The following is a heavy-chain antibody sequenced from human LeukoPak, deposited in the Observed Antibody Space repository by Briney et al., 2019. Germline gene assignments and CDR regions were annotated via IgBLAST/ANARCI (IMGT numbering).Heavy chain of an antibody. Sequence: GRSLRLSCAASGFTFDDYAMHWVRQAPGKGLEWVSGISWNSGSIGYADSVKGRFTISRDNAKNSLYLQMNSLRAEDTAVYYCARVFSSWYTWGQGTLVTVSS. CDR2: ISWNSGSI. CDR3: ARVFSSWYT. V-gene: IGHV3-9*01. CDR1: GFTFDDYA. J-gene: IGHJ5*02. D-gene: IGHD6-13*01.